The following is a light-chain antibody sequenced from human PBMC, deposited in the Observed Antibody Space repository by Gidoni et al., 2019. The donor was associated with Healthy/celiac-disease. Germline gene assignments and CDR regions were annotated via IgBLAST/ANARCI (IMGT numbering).Light chain of an antibody. J-gene: IGKJ3*01. Sequence: DIQMTQSPSSVSASVGDRVTITCRASQGISSWLARYQQKPGKAPKLLIYAASSLQSGVPSRFSGSGSGTDFTLTISSLQPEDFATYYCQQANSFPFTFGPXTKVDIK. V-gene: IGKV1-12*01. CDR3: QQANSFPFT. CDR2: AAS. CDR1: QGISSW.